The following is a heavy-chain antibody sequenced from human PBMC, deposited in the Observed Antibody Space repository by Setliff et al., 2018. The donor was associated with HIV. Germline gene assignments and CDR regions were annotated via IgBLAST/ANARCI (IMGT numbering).Heavy chain of an antibody. CDR3: AKYTRGGSIFYYMDV. V-gene: IGHV3-23*01. D-gene: IGHD3-3*01. CDR1: GFTFSSYA. Sequence: GSLRLSCATSGFTFSSYAMSWVRQAPGKGLEWVSTINSNGGSTYYADSVKGRFTISRDNSKNTLSLQMNSLRVEDTAVYFCAKYTRGGSIFYYMDVWGKGTTVTVSS. CDR2: INSNGGST. J-gene: IGHJ6*03.